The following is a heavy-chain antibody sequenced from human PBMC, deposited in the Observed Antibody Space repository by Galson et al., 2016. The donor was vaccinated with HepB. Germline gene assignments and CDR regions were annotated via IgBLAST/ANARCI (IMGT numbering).Heavy chain of an antibody. CDR2: INQSGSA. D-gene: IGHD6-19*01. V-gene: IGHV4-34*01. CDR3: ARGYFFVGAVAGYYFDY. Sequence: SETLSLTCAVYGGSFSTYYWSWTRQSPGKGLEWLGEINQSGSANYNPSHKSRFTMSVDKSRNQFSVKLSSVTAADTAIYYCARGYFFVGAVAGYYFDYWGQGTLVTLSS. J-gene: IGHJ4*02. CDR1: GGSFSTYY.